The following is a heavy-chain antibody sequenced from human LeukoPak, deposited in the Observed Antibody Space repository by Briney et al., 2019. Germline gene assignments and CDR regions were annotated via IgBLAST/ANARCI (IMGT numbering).Heavy chain of an antibody. CDR1: GFTFSSYA. CDR2: IRYDGSNK. D-gene: IGHD3-22*01. CDR3: AKNYDSSGRGDY. V-gene: IGHV3-30*02. J-gene: IGHJ4*02. Sequence: GGSLRLSCAASGFTFSSYAMHWVRQAPGKGLEWVAFIRYDGSNKYYADSVKGRFTISRDNSKNTLYLQMNSLRAEDTAVYYCAKNYDSSGRGDYWGQGTLVTVSS.